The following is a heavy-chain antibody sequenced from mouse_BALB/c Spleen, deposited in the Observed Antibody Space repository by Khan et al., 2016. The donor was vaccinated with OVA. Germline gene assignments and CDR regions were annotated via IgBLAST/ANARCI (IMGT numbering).Heavy chain of an antibody. CDR1: GYSITSDYA. CDR2: ITYSGST. J-gene: IGHJ1*01. V-gene: IGHV3-2*02. Sequence: EVQLQESGPGLVKPSQSLSLTSTVTGYSITSDYAWNWIRQFPGNKLEWMGYITYSGSTSYSPSLKSRISITRDTSKNQFFLQLNSVTTEDTATYFCGRRSVWGAGTTVTVSS. CDR3: GRRSV.